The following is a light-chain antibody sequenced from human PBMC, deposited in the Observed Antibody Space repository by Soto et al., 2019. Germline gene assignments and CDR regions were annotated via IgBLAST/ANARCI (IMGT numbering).Light chain of an antibody. J-gene: IGLJ2*01. CDR3: SSYTSSSSVV. CDR2: DVT. Sequence: QAVVTQPASVSGSPGQSITISCTGTSSDVGGYNYVSRYQQHPGKAPKLMIYDVTNRPSGVSNRFSGSKSGNTASLTISGLQAEDEADYYCSSYTSSSSVVFGGGTKLTVL. CDR1: SSDVGGYNY. V-gene: IGLV2-14*01.